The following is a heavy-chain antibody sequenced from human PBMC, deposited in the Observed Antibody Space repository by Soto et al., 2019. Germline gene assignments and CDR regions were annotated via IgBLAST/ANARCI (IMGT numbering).Heavy chain of an antibody. CDR2: IRSKANSYAT. CDR3: TRVGDSHAFDI. J-gene: IGHJ3*02. V-gene: IGHV3-73*01. Sequence: PRGSLRLSCAASGFTFIGSAMHWVRPASGKGLEWVGRIRSKANSYATAYAASVKGRFTISRDDSKNTAYLQMNSLKTEDTAVYYCTRVGDSHAFDIWGQGTMVTVSS. D-gene: IGHD3-22*01. CDR1: GFTFIGSA.